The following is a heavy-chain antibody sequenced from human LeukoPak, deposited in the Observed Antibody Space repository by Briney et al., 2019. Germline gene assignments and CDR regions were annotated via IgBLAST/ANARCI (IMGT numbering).Heavy chain of an antibody. Sequence: APVKVSCKASGYTFTSYDINWVRQATGQGLEWMGWMNPNSGNTGYAQKFQGRVTMTRNTSISAAYMELSSLRSEDTAVYYCAREWYDFWSGYYGHDAFDIWGQGTVVTVSS. CDR1: GYTFTSYD. J-gene: IGHJ3*02. V-gene: IGHV1-8*01. CDR3: AREWYDFWSGYYGHDAFDI. D-gene: IGHD3-3*01. CDR2: MNPNSGNT.